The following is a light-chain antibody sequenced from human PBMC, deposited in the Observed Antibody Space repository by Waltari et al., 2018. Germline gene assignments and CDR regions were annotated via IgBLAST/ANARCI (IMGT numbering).Light chain of an antibody. Sequence: QSALTQPRSVSGSPGQSVTISCTGTSSDVGAYNYVSWYQQHPGKAPKLIIYDVSKRPSGVTDRFSGSKSGNTASLTISGLQAEDEADYYCCSYAGSYTLVFGGGTKLTVL. CDR1: SSDVGAYNY. V-gene: IGLV2-11*01. CDR3: CSYAGSYTLV. CDR2: DVS. J-gene: IGLJ2*01.